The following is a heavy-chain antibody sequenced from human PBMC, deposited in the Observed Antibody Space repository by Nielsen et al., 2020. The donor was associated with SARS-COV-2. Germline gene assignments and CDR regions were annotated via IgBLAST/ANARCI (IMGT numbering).Heavy chain of an antibody. CDR1: GGTFSSYA. D-gene: IGHD6-13*01. CDR2: IIPIFGTA. J-gene: IGHJ6*02. Sequence: SVKVSCKASGGTFSSYAISWVRQAPGQGLEWMGGIIPIFGTANYAQKFQGRVTITADKSTSTAYMELSSLRSEDTAVYYCARGGIAAAYYYYGMDVWGQGTTATVSS. CDR3: ARGGIAAAYYYYGMDV. V-gene: IGHV1-69*06.